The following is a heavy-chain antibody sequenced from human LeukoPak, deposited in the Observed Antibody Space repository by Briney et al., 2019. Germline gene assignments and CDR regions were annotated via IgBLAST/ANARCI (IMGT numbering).Heavy chain of an antibody. CDR1: GGSISSYY. CDR2: INHSGST. J-gene: IGHJ6*04. Sequence: SETLSLTCTVSGGSISSYYWSWIRQPPGKGLEWIGEINHSGSTNYNPSLKSRVTISVDTSKNQFSLKLSSMTAADTAVYYCAREASQKGAQYMDVWGKGTKVTISS. CDR3: AREASQKGAQYMDV. V-gene: IGHV4-59*01. D-gene: IGHD3-16*01.